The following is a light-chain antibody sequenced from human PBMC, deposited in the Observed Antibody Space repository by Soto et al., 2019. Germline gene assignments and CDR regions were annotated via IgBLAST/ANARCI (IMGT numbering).Light chain of an antibody. V-gene: IGKV3-20*01. Sequence: EIVLTQSPGTLSLSPGERATLSCRASQSVSSSYLAWYQQKPGQAPRLLIYGASSMATGIPDRFSGSGPGTYITLTISILEPEDFAVYSCQQYGSSPPYNFGQGTKLEIK. CDR2: GAS. CDR3: QQYGSSPPYN. CDR1: QSVSSSY. J-gene: IGKJ2*01.